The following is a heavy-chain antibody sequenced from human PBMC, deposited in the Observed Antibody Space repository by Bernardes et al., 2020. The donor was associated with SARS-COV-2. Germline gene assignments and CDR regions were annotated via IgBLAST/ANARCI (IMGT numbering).Heavy chain of an antibody. D-gene: IGHD4-17*01. J-gene: IGHJ6*02. Sequence: ASVKVSCKASGYTFTSYYMHWVRQAPGQGLEWMGIINPSGGSTSYAQKFQGRVTMTRDTSTSTVYMELSSLRSEDTAVYYCARDLTVTSGFDYYYGMDVWGQGTTVTVSS. V-gene: IGHV1-46*01. CDR2: INPSGGST. CDR1: GYTFTSYY. CDR3: ARDLTVTSGFDYYYGMDV.